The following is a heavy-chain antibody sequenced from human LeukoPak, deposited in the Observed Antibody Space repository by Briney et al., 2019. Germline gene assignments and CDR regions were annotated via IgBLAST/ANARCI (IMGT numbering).Heavy chain of an antibody. CDR1: GFTFDDYA. J-gene: IGHJ4*02. V-gene: IGHV3-9*01. Sequence: GGSLRLSCAASGFTFDDYAMHWVRQAPGKGLEWVSGISWNSGSIGYADSVKGRFTISRDKSKNTLYLQMNSLRGEDTAVYYCAKESHWNYYFDYWGQGTLVTVSS. D-gene: IGHD1-7*01. CDR3: AKESHWNYYFDY. CDR2: ISWNSGSI.